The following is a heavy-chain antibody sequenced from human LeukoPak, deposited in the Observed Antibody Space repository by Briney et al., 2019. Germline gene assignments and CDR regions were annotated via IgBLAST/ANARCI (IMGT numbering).Heavy chain of an antibody. J-gene: IGHJ3*02. CDR3: STGSGHAFDI. Sequence: GGSLRLSCAASGFTFSSYWMHWVRQVPGKGLVWVSRINSDGSSTSYADSVKGRFTISRDNAKNTLYVQMNSLRAEDTAVYYXSTGSGHAFDIWGRGTMVTVSS. CDR1: GFTFSSYW. V-gene: IGHV3-74*01. D-gene: IGHD3-10*01. CDR2: INSDGSST.